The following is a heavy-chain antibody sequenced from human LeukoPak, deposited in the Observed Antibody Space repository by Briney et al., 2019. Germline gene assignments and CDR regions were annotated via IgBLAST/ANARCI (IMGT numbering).Heavy chain of an antibody. Sequence: ASETLSLTCTVSGGYISSYYWSWIRQPPGEGLEWIGYVYYTGSTNYNPSLKSRVSISVDTSKNQFSLKLSSVTAADTAVYYCARDSRSGWGNWFDPWGQGTLVTVSS. CDR1: GGYISSYY. CDR2: VYYTGST. CDR3: ARDSRSGWGNWFDP. D-gene: IGHD6-19*01. V-gene: IGHV4-59*12. J-gene: IGHJ5*02.